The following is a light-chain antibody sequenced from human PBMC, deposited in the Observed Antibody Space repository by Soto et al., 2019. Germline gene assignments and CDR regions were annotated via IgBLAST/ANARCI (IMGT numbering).Light chain of an antibody. J-gene: IGLJ3*02. Sequence: QSVLTQPPSVSGAPGQRVTISCTGSSSNFGAGYDVHWYQQLPGTATKLLIFRNNNRPSGVPDRFSGSRSGTSASLAISGLQAEDEADYYCQSYDTSLNWVFGGGTKLTVL. CDR2: RNN. CDR3: QSYDTSLNWV. V-gene: IGLV1-40*01. CDR1: SSNFGAGYD.